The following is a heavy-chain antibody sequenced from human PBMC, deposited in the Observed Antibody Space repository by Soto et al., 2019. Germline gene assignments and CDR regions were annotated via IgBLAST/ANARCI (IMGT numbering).Heavy chain of an antibody. CDR2: INHSGST. V-gene: IGHV4-34*01. CDR3: ARAGGDILTGYYRLYYFDY. J-gene: IGHJ4*02. D-gene: IGHD3-9*01. CDR1: GGSFSGYY. Sequence: QVQLQQWGAGLLKPSETLSLTCAVYGGSFSGYYWSWIRQPPGKGLEWIGEINHSGSTNYNPSLKSRVTISVDTSKYQFSLKLSSVTAADTAVYYCARAGGDILTGYYRLYYFDYWGQGTLVTVSS.